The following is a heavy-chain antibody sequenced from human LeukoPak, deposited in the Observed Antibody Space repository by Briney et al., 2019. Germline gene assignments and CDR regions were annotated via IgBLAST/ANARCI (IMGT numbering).Heavy chain of an antibody. J-gene: IGHJ3*02. CDR2: IKQDGSEK. CDR1: GFTFDDYG. D-gene: IGHD2-15*01. Sequence: PGGSRRLSCAASGFTFDDYGMSWVRQAPGKGLEWVANIKQDGSEKYYVDSVKGRFTISRDNAKNSLYLQMNSLRAEDTAVYYCARDQGVHCSGGSCTAFDIWGQGTMVTVSS. V-gene: IGHV3-7*01. CDR3: ARDQGVHCSGGSCTAFDI.